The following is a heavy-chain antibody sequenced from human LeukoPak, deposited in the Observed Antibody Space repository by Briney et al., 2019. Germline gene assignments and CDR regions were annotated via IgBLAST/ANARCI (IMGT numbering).Heavy chain of an antibody. D-gene: IGHD4-17*01. Sequence: PGGSLRLSCAASGFTFSSYGMHWVRQAPGKGLEWVAVISYDGSNKYYADSVKGRFTISRDNSKNTLYLQMNSLRAEDTAVYYCARKGNGDYELTYWGQGTLVTVSS. CDR2: ISYDGSNK. CDR3: ARKGNGDYELTY. J-gene: IGHJ4*02. V-gene: IGHV3-30*03. CDR1: GFTFSSYG.